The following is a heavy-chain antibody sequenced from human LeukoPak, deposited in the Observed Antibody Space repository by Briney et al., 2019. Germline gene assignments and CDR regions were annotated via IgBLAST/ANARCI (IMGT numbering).Heavy chain of an antibody. V-gene: IGHV3-74*01. Sequence: GGSLRLSCAASGFTFSSTWMHWVRQAPGKGLVWVSRITSDGSSTIYADSVKGRFTISRDNAKNTLYLQMNSLRAEDTAVYYCARDWYYAIDFWGRGALVTVSS. CDR2: ITSDGSST. J-gene: IGHJ2*01. CDR1: GFTFSSTW. D-gene: IGHD2/OR15-2a*01. CDR3: ARDWYYAIDF.